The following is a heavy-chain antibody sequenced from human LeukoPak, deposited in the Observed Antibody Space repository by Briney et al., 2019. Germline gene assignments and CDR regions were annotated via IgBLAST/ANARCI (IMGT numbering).Heavy chain of an antibody. J-gene: IGHJ5*02. V-gene: IGHV4-39*07. CDR1: GGSINNNIHY. D-gene: IGHD5-12*01. Sequence: SETLSLTCTVSGGSINNNIHYWGWIRQPPGKGLEWIGTIFYSGQTYYNPSLESRVTISVDTSKNQFSLKLSSVTAADTAVYYCARAGRYDYGAYNWFDPWGQGTLVTVSS. CDR2: IFYSGQT. CDR3: ARAGRYDYGAYNWFDP.